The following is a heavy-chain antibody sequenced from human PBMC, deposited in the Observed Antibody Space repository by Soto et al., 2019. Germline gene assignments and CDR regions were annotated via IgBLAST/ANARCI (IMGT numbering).Heavy chain of an antibody. V-gene: IGHV5-51*01. CDR1: GYSFTRSW. CDR3: ERVGYGGNRENFDY. Sequence: EVQLVQSGAEVKKPGESLKISCKGSGYSFTRSWIGWVRQMPGKGLEWMGIISPGDSDTKYSPSFQGQVTFSADKSISAAFLQWSSLKASDTAMYYCERVGYGGNRENFDYWGQGTLVTVSS. J-gene: IGHJ4*02. CDR2: ISPGDSDT. D-gene: IGHD5-12*01.